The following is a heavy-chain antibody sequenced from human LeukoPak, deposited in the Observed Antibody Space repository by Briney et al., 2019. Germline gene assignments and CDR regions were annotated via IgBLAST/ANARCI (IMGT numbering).Heavy chain of an antibody. Sequence: PSETLSLTCTVSGGSISSYYWSWIRQPPGKGLEWIGYIYYSGSTNYNPSLKSRVTISVDTSKNQFSLKLSSVTAADTALYYCARDQSGYSYGYYYWGQGTLVTVSS. CDR2: IYYSGST. CDR3: ARDQSGYSYGYYY. J-gene: IGHJ4*02. V-gene: IGHV4-59*01. CDR1: GGSISSYY. D-gene: IGHD5-18*01.